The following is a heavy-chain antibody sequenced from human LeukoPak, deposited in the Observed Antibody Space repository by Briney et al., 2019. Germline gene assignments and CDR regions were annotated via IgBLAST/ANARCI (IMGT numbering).Heavy chain of an antibody. CDR1: GFTFSSYA. D-gene: IGHD2-8*01. CDR3: ARNGIPKPDAFDI. Sequence: GGSLRLSCAASGFTFSSYAISWVLQAPGQGLEWMGGIIPIFGTANYARKFQGRVTITADESTSTAYMELSSLRSEDTAVYYCARNGIPKPDAFDIWGQGTMVTVSS. V-gene: IGHV1-69*01. J-gene: IGHJ3*02. CDR2: IIPIFGTA.